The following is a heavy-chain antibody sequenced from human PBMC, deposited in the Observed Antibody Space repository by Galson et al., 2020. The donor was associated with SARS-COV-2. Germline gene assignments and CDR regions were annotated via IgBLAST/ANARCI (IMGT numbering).Heavy chain of an antibody. CDR1: GFTFINYA. V-gene: IGHV3-23*01. CDR2: VSNTGAST. CDR3: VNYAKTRFYYGVDV. J-gene: IGHJ6*02. Sequence: GGSLRLSCAASGFTFINYAMNWVRQTPGKGLEWVSGVSNTGASTYYADSVKGRFTISRDNSKSTLYLQMNSLRAEDTAVYYCVNYAKTRFYYGVDVWGQGTSVTVSS. D-gene: IGHD1-7*01.